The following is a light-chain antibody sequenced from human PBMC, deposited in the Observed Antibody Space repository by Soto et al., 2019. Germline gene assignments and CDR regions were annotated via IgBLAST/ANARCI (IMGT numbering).Light chain of an antibody. CDR2: SNN. CDR1: SSNIGSNT. J-gene: IGLJ3*02. Sequence: QSVLTQPPSASGTPGQRVTISCSGSSSNIGSNTVNWYQQLPGTAPKLLIYSNNQRPSGVPDRFSGSKSGTSASLAISGLQSEDEADYYCAAWDDSLNGWGFGVWTQLTGL. V-gene: IGLV1-44*01. CDR3: AAWDDSLNGWG.